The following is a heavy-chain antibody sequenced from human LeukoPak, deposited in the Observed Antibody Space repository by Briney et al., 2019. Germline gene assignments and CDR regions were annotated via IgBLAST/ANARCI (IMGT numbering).Heavy chain of an antibody. D-gene: IGHD5-12*01. Sequence: GGSLRLSCAASGFTFSSYAMSWVRQAPGKGLEWVSAISGSGGSTYYADSVKGRFTISRDNSKNTLYLQMNSLRAEDTVVYYCAKDRGYSGYDLYYFDYWGQGTLVTVSS. CDR3: AKDRGYSGYDLYYFDY. CDR2: ISGSGGST. V-gene: IGHV3-23*01. J-gene: IGHJ4*02. CDR1: GFTFSSYA.